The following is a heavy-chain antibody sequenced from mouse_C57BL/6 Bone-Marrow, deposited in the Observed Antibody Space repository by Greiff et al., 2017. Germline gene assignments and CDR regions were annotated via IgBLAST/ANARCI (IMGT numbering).Heavy chain of an antibody. J-gene: IGHJ4*01. V-gene: IGHV5-17*01. CDR2: ISSGSSTI. Sequence: EVKLVESGGGLVKPGGSLKLSCAASGFTFSDYGMHWVRQAPEKGLEWVAYISSGSSTIYYADTVKGRFTISRDNAKNTLFLQMTSLRSEDTAMYYCANLLLYAMDYWGQGTSVTVSS. CDR1: GFTFSDYG. CDR3: ANLLLYAMDY. D-gene: IGHD2-12*01.